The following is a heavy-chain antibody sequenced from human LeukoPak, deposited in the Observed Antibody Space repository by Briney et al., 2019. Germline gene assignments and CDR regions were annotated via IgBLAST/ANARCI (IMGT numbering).Heavy chain of an antibody. CDR1: GFTFNNFA. V-gene: IGHV3-23*01. J-gene: IGHJ4*02. CDR2: ISGSGDST. D-gene: IGHD2-2*01. Sequence: PGGSLRLSCAASGFTFNNFAMSWVRQAPGGGLEWISAISGSGDSTFYADSVKGRFTISRDNAKNSLYLQMNSLRAEDTALYHCARESIYCTSTSCYSDYWGQGTLVTVSS. CDR3: ARESIYCTSTSCYSDY.